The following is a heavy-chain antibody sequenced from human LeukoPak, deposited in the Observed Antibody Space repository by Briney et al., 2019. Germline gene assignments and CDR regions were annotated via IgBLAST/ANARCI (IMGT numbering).Heavy chain of an antibody. J-gene: IGHJ6*03. CDR2: TYYMSKWYN. CDR3: ARGGWLRFDYYYMDV. Sequence: SQTLSLTCAISGDSVSSNSAAWNWVRQSPSRGLEWLGRTYYMSKWYNDYAVSVKSRMTINPDTSKHQFSLQLNSVTPEDTAVYYCARGGWLRFDYYYMDVWGKGTTVTVSS. CDR1: GDSVSSNSAA. V-gene: IGHV6-1*01. D-gene: IGHD5-12*01.